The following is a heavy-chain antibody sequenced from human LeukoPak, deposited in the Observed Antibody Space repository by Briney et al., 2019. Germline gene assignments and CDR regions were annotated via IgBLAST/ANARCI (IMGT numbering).Heavy chain of an antibody. V-gene: IGHV3-23*01. D-gene: IGHD3/OR15-3a*01. CDR2: ISGSGGST. CDR1: GFTFSSYA. J-gene: IGHJ4*02. Sequence: GGSLRLSCAASGFTFSSYAMSWVRQAPGKGLEWVSAISGSGGSTYYADSVKGRFTVSRDNSKNTLYLQMNSLRAEDTAVYYCAKDPGLDDDPFFDYWGQGTLVTVSS. CDR3: AKDPGLDDDPFFDY.